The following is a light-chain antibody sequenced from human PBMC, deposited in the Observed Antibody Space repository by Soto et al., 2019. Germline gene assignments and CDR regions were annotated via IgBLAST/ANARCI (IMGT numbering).Light chain of an antibody. CDR3: QSYDANLNGYV. CDR1: SSNIAAGYD. Sequence: QSVLTQPPSMSGAPGQRVNISCTGSSSNIAAGYDVHWHQQPPGAAPKLLIYANTNRPSGVPDRFSGSKSGTTASLAITGLQAEDEADYYCQSYDANLNGYVFGPGTKLTVL. V-gene: IGLV1-40*01. CDR2: ANT. J-gene: IGLJ1*01.